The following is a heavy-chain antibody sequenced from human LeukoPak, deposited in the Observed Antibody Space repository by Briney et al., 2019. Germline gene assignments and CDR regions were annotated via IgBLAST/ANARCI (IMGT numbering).Heavy chain of an antibody. Sequence: GGSLRLSCAASGFTFSSYAMTWVRQAPGKGLEWASGISGNGGSTYYADSVKGRFTISRDNSKNTLYLLMNSLRAEDTAAYYCAKDRGRYFDWLYDFWGQGTLVTVSS. V-gene: IGHV3-23*01. D-gene: IGHD3-9*01. J-gene: IGHJ4*02. CDR1: GFTFSSYA. CDR2: ISGNGGST. CDR3: AKDRGRYFDWLYDF.